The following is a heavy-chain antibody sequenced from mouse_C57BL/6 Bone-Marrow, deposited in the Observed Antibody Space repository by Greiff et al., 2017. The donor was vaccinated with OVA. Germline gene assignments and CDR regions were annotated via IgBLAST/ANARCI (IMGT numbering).Heavy chain of an antibody. CDR2: IYPGSGST. CDR3: ALIYYDYDGPFDY. J-gene: IGHJ2*01. CDR1: GYTFTSYW. V-gene: IGHV1-55*01. Sequence: QVQLQQPGAELVKPGASVKVSCKASGYTFTSYWMHWVKQRPGQGLEWIGDIYPGSGSTNYNEKFKSKATLTVDTSSSTAYMQLSSLTSEDSAVYYCALIYYDYDGPFDYWGQGTTLTVSS. D-gene: IGHD2-4*01.